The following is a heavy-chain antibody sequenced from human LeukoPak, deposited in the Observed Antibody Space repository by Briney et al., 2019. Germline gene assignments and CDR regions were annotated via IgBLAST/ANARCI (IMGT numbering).Heavy chain of an antibody. V-gene: IGHV3-21*01. CDR3: ARGGPPTQYNWFDP. D-gene: IGHD2-15*01. Sequence: PGGSLRLSCAASGFTFSSYSMNWVRQAPGKGLEWVSSISSSSSYIYYADSVKGRFTISRDNAKNSLYLQMNSLRAEDTAVYYCARGGPPTQYNWFDPWGQGTMVTVSS. CDR1: GFTFSSYS. CDR2: ISSSSSYI. J-gene: IGHJ5*02.